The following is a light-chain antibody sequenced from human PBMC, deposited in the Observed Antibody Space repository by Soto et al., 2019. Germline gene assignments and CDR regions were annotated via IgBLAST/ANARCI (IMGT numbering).Light chain of an antibody. Sequence: IVMTQSPDSLAVSLGERATINCKSSQSVLYNSDNKNYLAWYQQKPGQPPKLLIYWASTRESGVPDRFSGSGSGTDFTLTISSLQAEDVAVYYCQQYYNTPLTFGGGTKVDIK. V-gene: IGKV4-1*01. CDR3: QQYYNTPLT. J-gene: IGKJ4*01. CDR2: WAS. CDR1: QSVLYNSDNKNY.